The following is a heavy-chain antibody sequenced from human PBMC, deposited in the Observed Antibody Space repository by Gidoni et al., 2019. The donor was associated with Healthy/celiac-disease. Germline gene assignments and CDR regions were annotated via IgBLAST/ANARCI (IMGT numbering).Heavy chain of an antibody. J-gene: IGHJ4*02. D-gene: IGHD3-3*01. CDR3: ARFYDFWSGYGFDY. CDR2: ISSSSSYI. Sequence: EVQLVESGGGLVKPGGSLRLSCAASGFTFSSYSMNWVRQAPGKGREWVSSISSSSSYIYYADSVKGRFTISRDNAKNSLYLQMNSLRAEDTAVYYCARFYDFWSGYGFDYWGQGTLVTVSS. CDR1: GFTFSSYS. V-gene: IGHV3-21*01.